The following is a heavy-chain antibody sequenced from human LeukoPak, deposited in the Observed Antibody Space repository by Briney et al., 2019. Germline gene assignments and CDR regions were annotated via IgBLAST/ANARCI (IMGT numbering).Heavy chain of an antibody. D-gene: IGHD3-22*01. V-gene: IGHV1-24*01. J-gene: IGHJ6*02. CDR1: GYTLTELS. Sequence: ASVKVSCKVSGYTLTELSMHWVRQAPGKGLEWMGGFDPEDGETIYALKFQGRVTMTEDTSTDTAYMELSSLRSEDTAVYYCATTYYYDSSGYYVYYGMDVWGQGTTVTVSS. CDR2: FDPEDGET. CDR3: ATTYYYDSSGYYVYYGMDV.